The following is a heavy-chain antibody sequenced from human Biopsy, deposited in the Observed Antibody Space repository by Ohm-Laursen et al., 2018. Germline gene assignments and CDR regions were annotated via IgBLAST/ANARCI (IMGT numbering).Heavy chain of an antibody. J-gene: IGHJ4*02. V-gene: IGHV3-9*01. Sequence: SSLRLSCAASGFTFDDYAMYRVRQAPGKGLEWVSGISWNSGSKGYADSVKGRFTISRDSAKNSLYLQMNSLRTEDTALYYCAKGAGSSRSQGFDYWGQGILVTVSS. D-gene: IGHD6-13*01. CDR2: ISWNSGSK. CDR3: AKGAGSSRSQGFDY. CDR1: GFTFDDYA.